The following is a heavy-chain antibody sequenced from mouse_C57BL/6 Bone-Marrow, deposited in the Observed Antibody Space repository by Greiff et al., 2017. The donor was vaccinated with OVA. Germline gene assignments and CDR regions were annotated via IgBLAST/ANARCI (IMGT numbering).Heavy chain of an antibody. CDR1: GYTFTSYW. V-gene: IGHV1-69*01. D-gene: IGHD2-5*01. Sequence: QVQLQQPGAELVMPGASVKLSCKASGYTFTSYWMHWVKQRPGQGLEWIGEIDPSDSYTNYNQKFKGKSTLTVDKSSSTAYMQLSSLTSEDSAVYYCARFDYYSNLRGFAYWGQGTLVTVSA. CDR3: ARFDYYSNLRGFAY. J-gene: IGHJ3*01. CDR2: IDPSDSYT.